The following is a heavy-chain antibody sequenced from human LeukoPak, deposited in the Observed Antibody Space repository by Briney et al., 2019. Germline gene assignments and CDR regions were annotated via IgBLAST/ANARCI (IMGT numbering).Heavy chain of an antibody. V-gene: IGHV4-39*07. CDR3: ARDRGDSYGLDY. CDR1: GGSISSSSYY. D-gene: IGHD5-18*01. CDR2: IYYSGST. Sequence: SETLSLTCTVSGGSISSSSYYWGWIRQPPGKGLEWIGSIYYSGSTYYNPSLKSRVTISVDTSKNQFSLKLSSVTAADTAVYYCARDRGDSYGLDYWGQGTLVTVSS. J-gene: IGHJ4*02.